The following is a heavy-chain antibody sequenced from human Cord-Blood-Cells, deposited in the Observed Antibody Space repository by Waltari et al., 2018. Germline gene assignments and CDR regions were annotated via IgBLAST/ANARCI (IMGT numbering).Heavy chain of an antibody. CDR1: GGSFSGYY. CDR2: IHHSGST. J-gene: IGHJ6*03. Sequence: QVQLQPWGAGLLKPSETLSLTCAVYGGSFSGYYWSWIRQPPGKGLEWIGEIHHSGSTNYNPSLKSRVTISVDTSKNQFSLKLSSVTAADTAVYYCARGLLEVYYYYMDVWGKGTTVTVSS. CDR3: ARGLLEVYYYYMDV. V-gene: IGHV4-34*01. D-gene: IGHD1-1*01.